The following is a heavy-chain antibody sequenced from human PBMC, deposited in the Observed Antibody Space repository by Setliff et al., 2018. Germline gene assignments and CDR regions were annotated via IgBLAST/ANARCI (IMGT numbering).Heavy chain of an antibody. J-gene: IGHJ4*02. CDR2: VYSGGSP. V-gene: IGHV4-59*04. CDR3: RVWVDMIEVDS. CDR1: GDSMIGYY. D-gene: IGHD3-22*01. Sequence: SETLSLTCKVSGDSMIGYYWSWIRQPPGKGLDWIGYVYSGGSPNYSPSFKSRVTMSIDTSKNQFSLKLTSVTAADTAVYYCRVWVDMIEVDSWAQGTLVTVSS.